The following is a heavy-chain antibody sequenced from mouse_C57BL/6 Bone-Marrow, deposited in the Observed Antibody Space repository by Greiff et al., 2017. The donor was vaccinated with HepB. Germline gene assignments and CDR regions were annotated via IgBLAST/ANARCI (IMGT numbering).Heavy chain of an antibody. Sequence: EVMLVESGGDLVKPGGSLKLSCAASGFTFSSYGMSWVRQTPDKRLEWVATISSGGSYTYYPDSVKGRFTISRDNAKNTLYLQMSSLKSEYTAMYYCARPYYDGYYGYFDVWGTGTTVTVSS. CDR3: ARPYYDGYYGYFDV. D-gene: IGHD2-3*01. CDR1: GFTFSSYG. V-gene: IGHV5-6*01. J-gene: IGHJ1*03. CDR2: ISSGGSYT.